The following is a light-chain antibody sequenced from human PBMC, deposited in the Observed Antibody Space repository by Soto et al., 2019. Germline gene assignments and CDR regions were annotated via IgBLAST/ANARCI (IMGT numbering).Light chain of an antibody. Sequence: SFLTHSQSSLSLSPVGIATRSCRASQSVSSYLAWYQQKPGQAPRLLIYDASNRATGIPARFSGSGSGTDFTLTISSLEPEDFAVYYCQQRSNWITFGQGTRLEIK. CDR1: QSVSSY. CDR2: DAS. J-gene: IGKJ5*01. V-gene: IGKV3-11*01. CDR3: QQRSNWIT.